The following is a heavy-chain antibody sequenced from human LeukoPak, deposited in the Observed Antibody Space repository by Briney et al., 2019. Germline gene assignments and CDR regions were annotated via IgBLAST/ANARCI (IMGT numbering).Heavy chain of an antibody. V-gene: IGHV3-30*02. CDR1: GFTFSGYG. J-gene: IGHJ4*02. CDR3: AKDGPRYCSSTSCYEIDY. Sequence: GGSLRLSCAASGFTFSGYGMHWVRQAPGKGLEWVAFIRYDGSNKYYADSVKGRFTISRDNSKNTLYLQMNSLRAEDTAVYYCAKDGPRYCSSTSCYEIDYWGQGTLVTVSS. D-gene: IGHD2-2*01. CDR2: IRYDGSNK.